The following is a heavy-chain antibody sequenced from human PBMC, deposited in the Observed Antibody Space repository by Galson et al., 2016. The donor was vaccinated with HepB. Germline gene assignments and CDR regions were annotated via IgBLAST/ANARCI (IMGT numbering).Heavy chain of an antibody. Sequence: SETLSLTCSVSGGSISGSGYSWGWIRQSPGKGLEWIGNVYSNGNTHYNPSLKSRATMSVETSENQFSLRLDSVTAADTAVYYCARRLRFSPLRGFNQAERDVWGQGATV. V-gene: IGHV4-39*01. J-gene: IGHJ6*02. CDR3: ARRLRFSPLRGFNQAERDV. CDR2: VYSNGNT. CDR1: GGSISGSGYS. D-gene: IGHD3-3*01.